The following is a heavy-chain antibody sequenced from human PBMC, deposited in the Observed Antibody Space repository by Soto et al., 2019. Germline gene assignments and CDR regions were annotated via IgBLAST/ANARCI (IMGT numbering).Heavy chain of an antibody. Sequence: SETLSLTCTVSGGSISSYYWSWIRQPPGKGLEWIGYIYYSGSTNYNPSLKSRVTISVDTSKNQFSLKLSSVTAADTAVYYCVRRYCSTTRHYSGFDYWGKGTLFTVPS. J-gene: IGHJ4*02. CDR2: IYYSGST. CDR3: VRRYCSTTRHYSGFDY. CDR1: GGSISSYY. V-gene: IGHV4-59*08. D-gene: IGHD2-2*01.